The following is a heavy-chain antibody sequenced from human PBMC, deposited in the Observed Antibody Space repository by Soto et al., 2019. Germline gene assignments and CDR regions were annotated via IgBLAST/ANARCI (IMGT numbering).Heavy chain of an antibody. V-gene: IGHV5-51*01. CDR3: ASQTLSPVPPSYCSGGSCLDDAFDI. CDR1: GYSFTSYW. D-gene: IGHD2-15*01. CDR2: IYPGDSDT. Sequence: GESLKISCKGSGYSFTSYWIGWVRQMPGKGLEWMGIIYPGDSDTRYSPSFQGQVTISADKSISTAYLQWSSLKASDTAMYYCASQTLSPVPPSYCSGGSCLDDAFDIWGKGTMVTVSS. J-gene: IGHJ3*02.